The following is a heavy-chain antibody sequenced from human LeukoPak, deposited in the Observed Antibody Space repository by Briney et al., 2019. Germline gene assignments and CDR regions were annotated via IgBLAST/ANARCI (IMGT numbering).Heavy chain of an antibody. D-gene: IGHD2-2*01. CDR2: IYPRDSDT. V-gene: IGHV5-51*01. Sequence: GESLKISCKGSGYSFTRYWIGWVRQMPGKGLEWMGIIYPRDSDTRNSPSFQGQVTISADKSINTAYLQWSSLKASDTAMYYCTRLDCSTSCYPRDAFDIWGQGTMVTVS. CDR1: GYSFTRYW. J-gene: IGHJ3*02. CDR3: TRLDCSTSCYPRDAFDI.